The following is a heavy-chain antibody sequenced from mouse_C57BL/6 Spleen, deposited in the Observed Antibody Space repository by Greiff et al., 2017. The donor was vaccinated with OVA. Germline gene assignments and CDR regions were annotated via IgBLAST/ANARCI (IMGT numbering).Heavy chain of an antibody. CDR2: IDPSDSET. CDR1: GYTFTSYW. Sequence: QVQLKQPGAELVRPGSSVKLSCKASGYTFTSYWMHWVKQRPIQGLEWIGNIDPSDSETHYNQKFKDKATLTVDKSSSTAYMQLSSLTSEDSAVYYCAREDGNYMGYWGQGTTLTVSS. CDR3: AREDGNYMGY. J-gene: IGHJ2*01. D-gene: IGHD2-1*01. V-gene: IGHV1-52*01.